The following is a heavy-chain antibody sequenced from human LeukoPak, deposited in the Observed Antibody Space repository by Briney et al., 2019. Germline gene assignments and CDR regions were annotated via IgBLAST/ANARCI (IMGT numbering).Heavy chain of an antibody. V-gene: IGHV5-51*01. CDR1: GYIFTTYW. D-gene: IGHD4-23*01. J-gene: IGHJ4*02. CDR3: ASLIYGGNSALN. CDR2: IYPDDSDT. Sequence: GESLKISCKASGYIFTTYWIGWVRQMPGKGLEWMGIIYPDDSDTRYSPSFQSQVTISADKSISTAYLQWSSLKASDTAMYYCASLIYGGNSALNWGQGTLVTVSS.